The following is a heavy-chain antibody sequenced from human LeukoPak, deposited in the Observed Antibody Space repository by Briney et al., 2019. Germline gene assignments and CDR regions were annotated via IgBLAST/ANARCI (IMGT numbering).Heavy chain of an antibody. V-gene: IGHV3-30-3*01. CDR2: ISYDGSNK. Sequence: GGSLRLSCAASGFTFSSYAMHWVRQAPGKGLEWVAVISYDGSNKYYADSVKGRFTISRDNSKNTLYLQMNSLRAEDTAVYYCARELRWSLWGQGTMVTVSS. CDR1: GFTFSSYA. CDR3: ARELRWSL. J-gene: IGHJ3*01. D-gene: IGHD4-23*01.